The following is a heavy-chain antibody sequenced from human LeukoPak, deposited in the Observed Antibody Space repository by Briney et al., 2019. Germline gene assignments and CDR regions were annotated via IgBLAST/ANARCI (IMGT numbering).Heavy chain of an antibody. Sequence: SETLSLTCTVSGGSISSSSYYWGWIRQPPGTGLEWVGSIYYSGSTYYNPSLKSRVTISVDTSKSQFSLKLSSVTAADTAVYYCARPFGRSGPRPGAFDIWGQGTMVTVSS. J-gene: IGHJ3*02. V-gene: IGHV4-39*01. CDR2: IYYSGST. CDR3: ARPFGRSGPRPGAFDI. CDR1: GGSISSSSYY. D-gene: IGHD2-15*01.